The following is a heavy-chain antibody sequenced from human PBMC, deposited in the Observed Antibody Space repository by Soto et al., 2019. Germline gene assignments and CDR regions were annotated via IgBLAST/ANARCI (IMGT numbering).Heavy chain of an antibody. CDR3: ARTKCSGGSCYSWSLDY. CDR2: RYYSEST. D-gene: IGHD2-15*01. V-gene: IGHV4-31*02. Sequence: SETLSLTXTVSGGSITTGGYYWSWIRQLPGKGLEWIGHRYYSESTYYNPSLKSRVSISLDTSKNQFSLKLSFVTAADTAMYYCARTKCSGGSCYSWSLDYWGQGTPVTVSS. CDR1: GGSITTGGYY. J-gene: IGHJ4*02.